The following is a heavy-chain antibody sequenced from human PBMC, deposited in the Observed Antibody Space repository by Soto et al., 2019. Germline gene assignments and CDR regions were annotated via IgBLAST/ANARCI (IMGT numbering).Heavy chain of an antibody. J-gene: IGHJ6*02. CDR2: ISWNSGSI. D-gene: IGHD2-21*02. V-gene: IGHV3-9*01. Sequence: EVQLVESGGGLVQPGRSLRLSCAASGFTFGDSAMQWVRQAPGKGLEWVSAISWNSGSIDYADSVKGRFTISRDNAKNSLYLQMNSLRAEDTAVYYCALVVTAAYYYYGMDVWGQGTTVTVSS. CDR1: GFTFGDSA. CDR3: ALVVTAAYYYYGMDV.